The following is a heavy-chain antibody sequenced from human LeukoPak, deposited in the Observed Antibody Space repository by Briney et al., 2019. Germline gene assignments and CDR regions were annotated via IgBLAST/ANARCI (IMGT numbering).Heavy chain of an antibody. J-gene: IGHJ4*02. CDR3: ARLGRDSANGFDY. CDR1: GGSIRSSSYY. V-gene: IGHV4-39*02. CDR2: IYYSGDT. D-gene: IGHD1-26*01. Sequence: PSETLSLTCTVSGGSIRSSSYYWGWIRQPPGKGLEWIGSIYYSGDTYYNPSLKSRVTVSADTSKNHFSLKLSSVTAADTAVYYCARLGRDSANGFDYWGQGTLVTVSS.